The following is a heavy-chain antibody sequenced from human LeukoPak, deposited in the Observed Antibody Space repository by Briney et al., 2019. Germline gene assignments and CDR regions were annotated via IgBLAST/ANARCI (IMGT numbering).Heavy chain of an antibody. CDR3: ARVSGRSSGSTAPGGMDV. Sequence: GGSLRLSCAASGFTFSSYDIHWVRQATGKGLEWVSAIGTAGDTYYPGSVKGRFTISRENAKNSSYLQMNSLRAGDTAVYYCARVSGRSSGSTAPGGMDVWGQGTTVTVSS. V-gene: IGHV3-13*01. CDR2: IGTAGDT. CDR1: GFTFSSYD. J-gene: IGHJ6*02. D-gene: IGHD6-19*01.